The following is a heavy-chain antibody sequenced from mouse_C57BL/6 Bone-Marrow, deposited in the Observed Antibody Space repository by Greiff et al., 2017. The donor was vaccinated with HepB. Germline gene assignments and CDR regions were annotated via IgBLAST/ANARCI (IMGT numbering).Heavy chain of an antibody. J-gene: IGHJ4*01. CDR2: ISDGGSYT. D-gene: IGHD1-1*01. CDR3: ARENYYGSSLYAMDY. Sequence: EVNVVESGGGLVKPGGSLKLSCAASGFTFSSYAMSWVRQTPEKRLEWVATISDGGSYTYYPDNVKGRFTISRDNAKNKLYLQMSHLKSEDTAMYYRARENYYGSSLYAMDYWGQGTSVTVSS. V-gene: IGHV5-4*01. CDR1: GFTFSSYA.